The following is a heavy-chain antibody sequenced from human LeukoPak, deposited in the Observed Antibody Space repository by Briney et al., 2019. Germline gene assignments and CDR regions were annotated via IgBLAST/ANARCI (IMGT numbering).Heavy chain of an antibody. CDR2: IWNDGSQK. V-gene: IGHV3-33*01. D-gene: IGHD3-16*01. Sequence: PGRSLRLSRATSGFSFSFYGMQWVRQAPGKGLGWVAVIWNDGSQKYYGDSVKGRFTISKDNSRKTVNLQMDSLRAEDTAIYYCTRWGAGGLTLDYWGQGVLVTVSS. J-gene: IGHJ4*02. CDR3: TRWGAGGLTLDY. CDR1: GFSFSFYG.